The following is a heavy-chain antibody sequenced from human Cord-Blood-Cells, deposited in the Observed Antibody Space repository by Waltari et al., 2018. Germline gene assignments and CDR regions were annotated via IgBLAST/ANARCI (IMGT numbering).Heavy chain of an antibody. CDR2: TYYRSKWYN. D-gene: IGHD6-6*01. CDR1: GDSVSSNSAA. Sequence: QVQLQQSGPGLVKPSQTLSLTCAISGDSVSSNSAAWNWIRQSPPRGLEWLGRTYYRSKWYNDYAVSVKSRITINPDTSKNQFSLQLNSVTPEDTAVYYCARLNSSSSGDYYYYYMDVWGKGTTVTVSS. CDR3: ARLNSSSSGDYYYYYMDV. J-gene: IGHJ6*03. V-gene: IGHV6-1*01.